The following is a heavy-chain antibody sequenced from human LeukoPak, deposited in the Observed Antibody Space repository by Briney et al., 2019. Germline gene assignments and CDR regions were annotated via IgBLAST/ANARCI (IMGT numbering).Heavy chain of an antibody. CDR1: GGSISSYY. CDR2: INHSGST. CDR3: ARGLDYDSSGYYYAGRLDAFDI. J-gene: IGHJ3*02. D-gene: IGHD3-22*01. V-gene: IGHV4-34*01. Sequence: SETLSLTCTVSGGSISSYYWSWIRQPPGKGLEWIGEINHSGSTNYNPSLKSRVTISVDTSKNQFSLKLSSVTAADTAVYYCARGLDYDSSGYYYAGRLDAFDIWGQGTMVTVSS.